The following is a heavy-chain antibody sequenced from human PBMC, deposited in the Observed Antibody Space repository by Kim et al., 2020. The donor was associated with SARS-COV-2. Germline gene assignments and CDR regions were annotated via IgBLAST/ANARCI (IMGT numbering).Heavy chain of an antibody. Sequence: YSTSLKTRLTISKDTSKNQVVLTMTNMDPVDTATYYCARGDWELLMYFDYWGQGTLVTVSS. CDR3: ARGDWELLMYFDY. D-gene: IGHD1-26*01. V-gene: IGHV2-70*01. J-gene: IGHJ4*02.